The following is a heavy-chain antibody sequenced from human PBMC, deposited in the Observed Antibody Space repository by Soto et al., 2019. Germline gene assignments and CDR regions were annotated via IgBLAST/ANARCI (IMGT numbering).Heavy chain of an antibody. V-gene: IGHV4-38-2*01. CDR3: ARRIAVAGTDYFDY. D-gene: IGHD6-19*01. CDR1: GYSITSGSY. J-gene: IGHJ4*02. CDR2: IFHNGGT. Sequence: SETLSLTCGVSGYSITSGSYWGWIRQPPGKGLEWIGNIFHNGGTYDNPSLRGRLTMSVDTSKNQFSLKLSSVTAADTAVYYCARRIAVAGTDYFDYWGPGTLATVSS.